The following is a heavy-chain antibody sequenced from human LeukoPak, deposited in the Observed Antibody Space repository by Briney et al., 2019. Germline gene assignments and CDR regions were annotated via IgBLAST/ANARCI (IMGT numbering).Heavy chain of an antibody. CDR3: AKDLRRRYYFGSGSRGGTFDI. V-gene: IGHV3-30*18. CDR1: GCAFSSYP. D-gene: IGHD3-10*01. Sequence: GVSLRLSCAASGCAFSSYPMTWVRQAPGKGLEWVAVISYDGSNIYYADSVKGRFTISRDNSKNTLYLQMNSLRAEDTAVYYCAKDLRRRYYFGSGSRGGTFDIWGQGTMVTVSS. J-gene: IGHJ3*02. CDR2: ISYDGSNI.